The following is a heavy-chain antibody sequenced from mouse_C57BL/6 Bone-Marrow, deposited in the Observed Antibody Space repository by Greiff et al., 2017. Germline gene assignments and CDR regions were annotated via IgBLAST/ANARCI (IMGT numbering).Heavy chain of an antibody. D-gene: IGHD2-1*01. V-gene: IGHV1-82*01. Sequence: QVQLKESGPELVKPGASVKISCKASGYAFSSSWMNWVKQRPGKGLEWIGRIYPGEGDTNYNGKFKGKATLTADKSSSTAYMQLSSLTSEASAVYFCAKLYGNYGFDYWGQGTTLTVSS. CDR2: IYPGEGDT. CDR1: GYAFSSSW. CDR3: AKLYGNYGFDY. J-gene: IGHJ2*01.